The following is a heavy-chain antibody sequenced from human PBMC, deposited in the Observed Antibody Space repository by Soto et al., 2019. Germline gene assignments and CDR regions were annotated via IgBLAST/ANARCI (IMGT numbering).Heavy chain of an antibody. CDR2: ISGDGSNK. J-gene: IGHJ4*02. Sequence: PGGSLRLSCAASGFTFSSYGMHWVRQAPGKGLEWVAVISGDGSNKYYAPSVKGRFTISRDNFRNTLYIQMNSLRTEDTAIFYCAKLRDFVVLPAGILDYWGPGTLVTVSS. CDR1: GFTFSSYG. D-gene: IGHD2-8*01. CDR3: AKLRDFVVLPAGILDY. V-gene: IGHV3-30*18.